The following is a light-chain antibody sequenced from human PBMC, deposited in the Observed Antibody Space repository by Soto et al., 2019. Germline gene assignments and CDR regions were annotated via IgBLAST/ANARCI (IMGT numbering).Light chain of an antibody. Sequence: DIVMTQSPLSLPVTPGESASISCRSSQSLLQSDGYNYLDWYLQKPGQSPQFLIYLGSNRASGVPDRVSGSGSGTDFTLRISRVEAEDVAVYYCMQALHTPLTFGQGTKVEIK. V-gene: IGKV2-28*01. J-gene: IGKJ1*01. CDR3: MQALHTPLT. CDR2: LGS. CDR1: QSLLQSDGYNY.